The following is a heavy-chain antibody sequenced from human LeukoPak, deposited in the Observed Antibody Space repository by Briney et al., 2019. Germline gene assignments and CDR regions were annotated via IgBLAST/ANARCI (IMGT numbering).Heavy chain of an antibody. CDR3: VKDSIERNGVYDAFDV. D-gene: IGHD2-8*01. V-gene: IGHV3-23*01. CDR2: IGGGGVDR. Sequence: PGGSLRLSCAASGFTFTDFAMNWVRQVPGKGPEWVSHIGGGGVDREYEGSVKGRFTVSRDNSRNSLYLQMNSLRGEDTAIYYCVKDSIERNGVYDAFDVWGQGTKVTVAS. CDR1: GFTFTDFA. J-gene: IGHJ3*01.